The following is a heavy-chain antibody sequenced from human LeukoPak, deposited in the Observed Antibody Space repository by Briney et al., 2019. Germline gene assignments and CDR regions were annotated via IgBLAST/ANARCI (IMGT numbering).Heavy chain of an antibody. D-gene: IGHD2-2*01. J-gene: IGHJ4*02. Sequence: GASVKVSCKASGYTFTSYYMHWVRQAPGQGLEWMGIINPSGGSTSYAQKFQGRVTMTRDTSTSTVYMELSSLRSEDTAVYYCAREEVPAATILGSFFDYWGQGTLVTVSS. CDR3: AREEVPAATILGSFFDY. CDR2: INPSGGST. CDR1: GYTFTSYY. V-gene: IGHV1-46*01.